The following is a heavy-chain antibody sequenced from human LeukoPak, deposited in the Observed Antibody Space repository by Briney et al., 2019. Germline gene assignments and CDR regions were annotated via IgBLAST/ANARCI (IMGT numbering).Heavy chain of an antibody. J-gene: IGHJ4*02. Sequence: PGGSLRLSCADSGFTFSGYWMNWVRQAPGKGLEWVANINQNGGEKYYVDSVKGRFTISRDNGKNSLYLQMNSLRAEDTAVYYCAKDMRFDWTPYYFDYWGQGTLVTVSS. CDR3: AKDMRFDWTPYYFDY. D-gene: IGHD3-9*01. CDR2: INQNGGEK. CDR1: GFTFSGYW. V-gene: IGHV3-7*03.